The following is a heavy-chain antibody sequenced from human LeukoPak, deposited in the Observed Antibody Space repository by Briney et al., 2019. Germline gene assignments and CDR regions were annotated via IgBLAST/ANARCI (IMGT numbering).Heavy chain of an antibody. V-gene: IGHV3-48*03. Sequence: GGSLRLSCAASGFTFSSYEMNWVRQAPGKGLEWVSYISSSGSTIYYADSVKGRFTISRDNAKNSLYLQMNSLRAEDTAVYYCARVIAFNWFDPWGQGTLVTVSS. D-gene: IGHD3-16*02. CDR1: GFTFSSYE. CDR2: ISSSGSTI. J-gene: IGHJ5*02. CDR3: ARVIAFNWFDP.